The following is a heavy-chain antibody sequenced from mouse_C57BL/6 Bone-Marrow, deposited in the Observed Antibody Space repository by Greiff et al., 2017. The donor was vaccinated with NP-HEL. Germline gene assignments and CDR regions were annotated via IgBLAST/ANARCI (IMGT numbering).Heavy chain of an antibody. CDR3: ARAPTAQAGFDY. D-gene: IGHD3-2*02. V-gene: IGHV1-22*01. Sequence: EVQLQQSGPELVKPGASVKMSCKASGYTFTDYNMHWVKQSHGKSLEWIGYINPNNGGTSYNQKFKGKATWTVNKSSSTAYMELRSLTSEDSAVYYCARAPTAQAGFDYWGQGTTLTVSS. CDR2: INPNNGGT. CDR1: GYTFTDYN. J-gene: IGHJ2*01.